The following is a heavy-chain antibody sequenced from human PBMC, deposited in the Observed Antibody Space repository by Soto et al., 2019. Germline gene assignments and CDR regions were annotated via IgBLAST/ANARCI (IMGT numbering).Heavy chain of an antibody. V-gene: IGHV4-38-2*02. D-gene: IGHD2-8*01. Sequence: LSLTCVVSSYSISSGFFWAWIRQPPGKGLEWVGSIYHTGDTHYNPSLRSQVSMSVDTSKNHFSLRLTYLTAADTAVYFCARDTNSLDLWGQGILVTVSS. CDR3: ARDTNSLDL. CDR1: SYSISSGFF. CDR2: IYHTGDT. J-gene: IGHJ5*02.